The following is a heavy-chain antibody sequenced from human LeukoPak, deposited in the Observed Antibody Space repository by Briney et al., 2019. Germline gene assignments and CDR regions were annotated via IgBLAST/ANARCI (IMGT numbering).Heavy chain of an antibody. Sequence: SETLSLTCTVSGGSISSYYWSWIRQPVGKGLEWIGRIYTSGSTNYNPSLKSRVTMSVDTSKNQFSLKLSSVTAADTAVYYCASDGGYYDSSGSMNWGQGTLVTVSS. D-gene: IGHD3-22*01. CDR1: GGSISSYY. CDR2: IYTSGST. CDR3: ASDGGYYDSSGSMN. V-gene: IGHV4-4*07. J-gene: IGHJ4*02.